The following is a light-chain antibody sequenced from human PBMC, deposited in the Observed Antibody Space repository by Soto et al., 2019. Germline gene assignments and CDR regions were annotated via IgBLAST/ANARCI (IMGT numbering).Light chain of an antibody. CDR1: SSNIGAGYD. J-gene: IGLJ2*01. CDR2: GNN. CDR3: QSYDSSLSGVI. Sequence: QSVLTQPPSVSGAPGQRVTISCTGNSSNIGAGYDVHWYQQLPGTAPKVLIYGNNNRPSGVPDRFSGSKSGTSASLAITGLQAEDEAEYYCQSYDSSLSGVIFGGGTKLTVL. V-gene: IGLV1-40*01.